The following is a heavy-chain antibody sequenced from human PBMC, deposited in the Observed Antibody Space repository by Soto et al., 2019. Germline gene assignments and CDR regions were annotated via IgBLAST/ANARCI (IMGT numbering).Heavy chain of an antibody. CDR2: IYATGTT. Sequence: SETLSLTCTVSGASISGFYWSWSRKCAGKGLEWIGRIYATGTTDYNTSLKSRVMMSVDTSKKQFSLKLRSVTAADTAVYYCVRDGTKTLRDWFDPWGPGISVTVSS. V-gene: IGHV4-4*07. D-gene: IGHD1-1*01. CDR1: GASISGFY. J-gene: IGHJ5*02. CDR3: VRDGTKTLRDWFDP.